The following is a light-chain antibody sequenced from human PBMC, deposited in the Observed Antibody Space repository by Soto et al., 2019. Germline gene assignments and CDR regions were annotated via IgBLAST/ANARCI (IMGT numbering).Light chain of an antibody. CDR3: QQYNNWPPLYT. Sequence: EIIMTQSPATLSVSPGEGATLSCRASQSVYSKLAWYQQRPGQAPRVLIYGASTRATGIPVRFSGIGSGTEFTLTISSLQAEDFGIYYCQQYNNWPPLYTFGQGTKLEIK. J-gene: IGKJ2*01. CDR1: QSVYSK. CDR2: GAS. V-gene: IGKV3-15*01.